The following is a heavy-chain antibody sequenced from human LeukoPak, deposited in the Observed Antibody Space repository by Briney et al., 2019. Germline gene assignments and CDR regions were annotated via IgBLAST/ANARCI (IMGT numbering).Heavy chain of an antibody. V-gene: IGHV3-23*01. CDR3: AKDYSKTSYYGSGTYYRPNWFDP. CDR2: ISGSGPGT. CDR1: GFTFRDYG. D-gene: IGHD3-10*01. J-gene: IGHJ5*02. Sequence: GGSLRLSCAASGFTFRDYGMSWVRRAPGKGLEWVSAISGSGPGTYYADSVKGRFTISRDNSKNTVYLQINSLSAEDTAVYYCAKDYSKTSYYGSGTYYRPNWFDPWGQGTLVIVSS.